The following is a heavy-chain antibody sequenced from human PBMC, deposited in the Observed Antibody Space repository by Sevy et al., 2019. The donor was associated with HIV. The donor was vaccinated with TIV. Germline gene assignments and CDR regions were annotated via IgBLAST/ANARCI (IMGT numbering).Heavy chain of an antibody. D-gene: IGHD3-3*01. CDR3: AKESGSYYDFWSGHDAFDI. CDR1: GFNFSSYG. Sequence: GGSLRLSCAASGFNFSSYGMHWVRQAPGKGLEWVAVISYDGSSKYYAESVKGRFTISRDNSKNMLYLQISSLRAEDTAVYYCAKESGSYYDFWSGHDAFDIWGQGTMVTVSS. CDR2: ISYDGSSK. J-gene: IGHJ3*02. V-gene: IGHV3-30*18.